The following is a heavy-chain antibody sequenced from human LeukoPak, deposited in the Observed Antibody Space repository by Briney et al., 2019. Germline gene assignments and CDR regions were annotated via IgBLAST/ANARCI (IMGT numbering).Heavy chain of an antibody. D-gene: IGHD6-13*01. Sequence: QPGGSLRLSCAASGFTFSSYSMNWVRQAPGKGLEWVSYISSSSSTIYYADSVKGRFTISRDNAKNSLYLQMNSLRGEDTAVYYCARALSWQQLVHYYFDYWGQGTLVTVSS. CDR1: GFTFSSYS. V-gene: IGHV3-48*01. CDR2: ISSSSSTI. CDR3: ARALSWQQLVHYYFDY. J-gene: IGHJ4*02.